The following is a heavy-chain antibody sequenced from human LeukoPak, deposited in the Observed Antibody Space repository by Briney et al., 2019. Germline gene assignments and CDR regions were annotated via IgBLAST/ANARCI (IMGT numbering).Heavy chain of an antibody. J-gene: IGHJ4*02. CDR1: GGSFSGYY. V-gene: IGHV3-11*06. CDR2: INTGSTYI. CDR3: ARDFYCDNGECFDN. D-gene: IGHD2-8*01. Sequence: LSLTCAVYGGSFSGYYWSWIRQPPGKGLEWASSINTGSTYINYADSVKGRFTISRDNAKNSLYLQMNSLRAEDTAVYYCARDFYCDNGECFDNWGQGTLVTVSS.